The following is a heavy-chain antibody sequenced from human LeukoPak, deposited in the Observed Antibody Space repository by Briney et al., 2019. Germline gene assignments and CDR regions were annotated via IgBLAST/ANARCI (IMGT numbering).Heavy chain of an antibody. J-gene: IGHJ4*02. D-gene: IGHD1-26*01. V-gene: IGHV1-2*02. CDR1: GYTFTGYY. CDR2: INPNSGGT. Sequence: GASVKVSCKASGYTFTGYYMHWVRQAPGQGLEWMGWINPNSGGTNYAQKFQGRVTMTRDTSISTAYMELSRLRSDDTAVYYCARVMPGSSTKAFDYWGQGTLVTVSS. CDR3: ARVMPGSSTKAFDY.